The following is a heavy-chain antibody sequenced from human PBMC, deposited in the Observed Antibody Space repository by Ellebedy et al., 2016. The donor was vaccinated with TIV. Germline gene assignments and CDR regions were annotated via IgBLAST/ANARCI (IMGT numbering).Heavy chain of an antibody. J-gene: IGHJ4*02. D-gene: IGHD3-10*01. CDR1: GFTFSSYA. V-gene: IGHV3-23*01. CDR3: TSSFYSGTYSRDDF. CDR2: ISGSGGST. Sequence: GESLKISCAASGFTFSSYAMSWVRQAPGKGLEWVSAISGSGGSTYYADSVKGRFTISRNDSNNTAYLQMNSLKTEDTAVYYCTSSFYSGTYSRDDFWGQGTLVTVSP.